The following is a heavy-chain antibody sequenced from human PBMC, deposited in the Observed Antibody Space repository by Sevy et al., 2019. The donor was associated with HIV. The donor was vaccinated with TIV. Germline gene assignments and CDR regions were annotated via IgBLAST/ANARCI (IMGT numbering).Heavy chain of an antibody. CDR1: GFTFSSYS. D-gene: IGHD6-19*01. CDR3: ARPGSGWFEFDS. CDR2: ISSSSTI. Sequence: GGSLRLSCAASGFTFSSYSMNWVRQAPGKGLEWVSYISSSSTIYYADSVKGRFTISRDNAKNSLYLQMNSLREEDTAVYYCARPGSGWFEFDSWGQGTLVTVSS. J-gene: IGHJ4*02. V-gene: IGHV3-48*02.